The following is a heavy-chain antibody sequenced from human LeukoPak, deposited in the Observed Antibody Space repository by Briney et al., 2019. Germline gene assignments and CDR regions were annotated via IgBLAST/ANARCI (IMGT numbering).Heavy chain of an antibody. J-gene: IGHJ4*02. Sequence: PSETLSLTCAIYGGSFSGYYCSWIRQPPGEGLEWIGEINHSGSTNYNPSLKSRVTISGDTSKNQFSLKLSSVTAADTAVYYCATLGPRGRAAGTLDHWGQGTLVTVSS. CDR1: GGSFSGYY. D-gene: IGHD6-13*01. V-gene: IGHV4-34*01. CDR3: ATLGPRGRAAGTLDH. CDR2: INHSGST.